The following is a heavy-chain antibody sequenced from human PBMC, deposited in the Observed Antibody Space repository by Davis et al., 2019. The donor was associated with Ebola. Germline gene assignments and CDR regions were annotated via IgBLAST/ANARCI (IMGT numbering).Heavy chain of an antibody. V-gene: IGHV4-34*01. CDR1: GGSFKSYY. Sequence: MPSETLSLTCAVYGGSFKSYYWNWIRQPPGKGLEWIGEINHSGSSKYNPSLKSRVTMSADTSKNQFSLKLSSVTAADTAVYYCARAFIRYSSGWYWFDPWGQGTLVTVSS. CDR3: ARAFIRYSSGWYWFDP. CDR2: INHSGSS. J-gene: IGHJ5*02. D-gene: IGHD6-19*01.